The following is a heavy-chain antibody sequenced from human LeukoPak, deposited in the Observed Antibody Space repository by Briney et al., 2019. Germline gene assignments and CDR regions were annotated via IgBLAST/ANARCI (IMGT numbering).Heavy chain of an antibody. CDR1: GFIFSSYA. V-gene: IGHV3-23*01. Sequence: PGGSLRLSCAASGFIFSSYAMNWVRKAPGQWLELVSVIVVSGGGIDYADSVKGRFTISRDNSKNTVYLQMNSLRAEDTAVYYCACTDLWYWGQGTLVTVSS. CDR3: ACTDLWY. CDR2: IVVSGGGI. D-gene: IGHD1-1*01. J-gene: IGHJ4*02.